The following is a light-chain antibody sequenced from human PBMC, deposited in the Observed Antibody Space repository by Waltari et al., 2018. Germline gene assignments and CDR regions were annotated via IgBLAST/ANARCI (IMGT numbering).Light chain of an antibody. Sequence: DIQMTQSPSFVSAFVGDRVPISCRASPNIGSWLAWYQQKPGQAPTLLIYSASSLQSGVPSRFSGTGSGTDFTLTISSLQPEDFATYYCQQANNFPRTFGQGTKVEI. V-gene: IGKV1-12*01. CDR3: QQANNFPRT. J-gene: IGKJ1*01. CDR2: SAS. CDR1: PNIGSW.